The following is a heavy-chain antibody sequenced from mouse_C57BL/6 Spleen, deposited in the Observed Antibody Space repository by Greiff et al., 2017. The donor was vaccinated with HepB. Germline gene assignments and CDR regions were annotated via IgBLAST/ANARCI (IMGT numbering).Heavy chain of an antibody. Sequence: EVQRVESGPGLVKPSQSLSLTCSVTGYSITSGYYWNWIRQFPGNKLEWMGYISYDGSNNYNPSLKNRISITRDTSKNQFFLKLNSVTTEDTATYYCARGPYYYGSGDAMDYWGQGTSVTVSS. CDR3: ARGPYYYGSGDAMDY. CDR2: ISYDGSN. CDR1: GYSITSGYY. D-gene: IGHD1-1*01. J-gene: IGHJ4*01. V-gene: IGHV3-6*01.